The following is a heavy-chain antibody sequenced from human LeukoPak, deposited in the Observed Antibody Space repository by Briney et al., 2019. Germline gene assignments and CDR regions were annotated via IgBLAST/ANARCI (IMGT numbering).Heavy chain of an antibody. J-gene: IGHJ6*03. D-gene: IGHD5/OR15-5a*01. CDR3: ARNYLVSGYYYYYYMDV. CDR1: GGTFSSYA. V-gene: IGHV1-69*05. CDR2: IIPIFGTA. Sequence: SVKVSRKASGGTFSSYAISWVRQAPGQGLEWMGGIIPIFGTANYAQKFQGRVTITTDESTSTAYMELSSLRSEDTAVYYCARNYLVSGYYYYYYMDVWGKGTTVTVSS.